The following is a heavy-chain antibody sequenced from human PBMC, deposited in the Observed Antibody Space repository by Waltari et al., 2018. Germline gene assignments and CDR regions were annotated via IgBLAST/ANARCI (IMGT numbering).Heavy chain of an antibody. J-gene: IGHJ4*02. D-gene: IGHD3-10*01. CDR2: IKQDGSEK. CDR3: ARDSASGSYF. V-gene: IGHV3-7*01. Sequence: EVQLVESGGGLVQPGGSLSLSCAASGFTFSSYWISWVRQAPGKGLEWVANIKQDGSEKYYVDSVKGRFTISRDNAKNSLYLQMNSLRAEGTAVYYCARDSASGSYFRGQGTLVTVSS. CDR1: GFTFSSYW.